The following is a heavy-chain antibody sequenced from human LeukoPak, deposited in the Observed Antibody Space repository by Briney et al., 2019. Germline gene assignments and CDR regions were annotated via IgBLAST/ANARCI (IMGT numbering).Heavy chain of an antibody. CDR1: GYTFTSYG. CDR2: ISAYNGNT. CDR3: ARLPDYYDSSWFDP. V-gene: IGHV1-18*01. D-gene: IGHD3-22*01. J-gene: IGHJ5*02. Sequence: ASVKVSCKASGYTFTSYGISWVRQAPGQGLEWMGWISAYNGNTNYAQKLQGRVTMTTGTSTSTAYMELRSLRSDDTAVYYCARLPDYYDSSWFDPWGQGTLVTVSS.